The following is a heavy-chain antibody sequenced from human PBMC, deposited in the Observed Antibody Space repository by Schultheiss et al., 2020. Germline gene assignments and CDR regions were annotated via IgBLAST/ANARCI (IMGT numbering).Heavy chain of an antibody. J-gene: IGHJ4*02. V-gene: IGHV4-59*04. CDR3: ARGWSFDY. CDR1: GGSISSYY. D-gene: IGHD3-3*01. CDR2: IYHSGST. Sequence: SQTLSLTCTVSGGSISSYYWSWIRQPPGKGLEWIGSIYHSGSTYYNPSLKSLVTISVDTSKNQFSLKLSSVTAADTAVYYCARGWSFDYWGQGTLVTVSS.